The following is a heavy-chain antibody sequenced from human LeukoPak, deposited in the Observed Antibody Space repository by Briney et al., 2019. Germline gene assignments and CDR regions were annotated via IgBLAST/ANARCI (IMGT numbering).Heavy chain of an antibody. J-gene: IGHJ4*02. D-gene: IGHD2-2*01. V-gene: IGHV3-23*01. CDR1: GFTMSHYG. Sequence: GGSLRLSCAASGFTMSHYGVSWVRQAPGKGLEWISGIRSAVETTHYADSVKGRFIISRDDSKNALSLQLNSLRAEDTAIYYCAKEVVPGTSRSFDYWGQGTLVTVSS. CDR2: IRSAVETT. CDR3: AKEVVPGTSRSFDY.